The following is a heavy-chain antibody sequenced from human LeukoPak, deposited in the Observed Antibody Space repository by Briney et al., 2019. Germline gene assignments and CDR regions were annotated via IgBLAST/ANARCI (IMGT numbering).Heavy chain of an antibody. V-gene: IGHV3-74*01. Sequence: RGSLRLSCATSGFTFSNFWMHWVRQAPGKELVWVSRITPDGGGADYMDSVKDRFTISRDNSKNTLYLQMNSLRAEDTAVYYCARGDDILTPKTSFDYWGQGTLVTVSS. CDR3: ARGDDILTPKTSFDY. J-gene: IGHJ4*02. CDR2: ITPDGGGA. D-gene: IGHD3-9*01. CDR1: GFTFSNFW.